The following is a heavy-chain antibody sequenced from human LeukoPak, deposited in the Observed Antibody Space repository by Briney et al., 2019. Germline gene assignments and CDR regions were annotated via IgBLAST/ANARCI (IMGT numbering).Heavy chain of an antibody. D-gene: IGHD3-16*02. CDR2: ISGSGGST. Sequence: GGSLRLSCAASGFTFSSYAMSWVRQAPGKGLEWVSAISGSGGSTYYADSVKGRFTISRDNSKNTLYLQMNSLGAEDTAVYYCAMGQRTYYDYVWGSYRYTGFDYWGQGTLVTVSS. CDR1: GFTFSSYA. V-gene: IGHV3-23*01. J-gene: IGHJ4*02. CDR3: AMGQRTYYDYVWGSYRYTGFDY.